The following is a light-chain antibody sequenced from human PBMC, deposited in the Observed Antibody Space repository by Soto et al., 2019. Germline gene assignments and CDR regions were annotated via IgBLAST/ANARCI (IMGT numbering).Light chain of an antibody. V-gene: IGKV1-39*01. J-gene: IGKJ4*01. CDR1: QDIIKY. CDR3: QQSFRTPLS. Sequence: IQMTQSPSSLSASVGDRVTINCRASQDIIKYLHWYQQKSGEAPKLLIYGASILQGGVPARFIGSGSGNHFTLTISSLQPEDFATYYRQQSFRTPLSFGGGTKVEIK. CDR2: GAS.